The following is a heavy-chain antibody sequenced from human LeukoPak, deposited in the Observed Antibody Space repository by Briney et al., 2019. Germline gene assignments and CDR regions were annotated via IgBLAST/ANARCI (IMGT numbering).Heavy chain of an antibody. J-gene: IGHJ4*02. Sequence: PSETLSLTCTVSGGSISSYYWSWIRQPPGKGLEWIGYIYYSGSTNYNPSLKSRVTISVDTSKNQFSLKLGSVTAADTAVYYCATAPRSSGWFDYWGQGTLVTVSS. CDR2: IYYSGST. CDR3: ATAPRSSGWFDY. CDR1: GGSISSYY. V-gene: IGHV4-59*08. D-gene: IGHD6-19*01.